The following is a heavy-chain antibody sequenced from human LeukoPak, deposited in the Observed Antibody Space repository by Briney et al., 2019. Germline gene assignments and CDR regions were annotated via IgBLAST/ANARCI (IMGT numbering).Heavy chain of an antibody. CDR3: ARDRGSRNAFNI. CDR1: GFTFSSYG. CDR2: IWYNGSNK. V-gene: IGHV3-33*01. D-gene: IGHD2-15*01. Sequence: PGRSLRLSCAASGFTFSSYGMHWVRQAPGKGLEWVAVIWYNGSNKYYADSVKGRFTISRDNSKNTLYLQMNSLRAEDTAVYYCARDRGSRNAFNIWGQGTMVTVSS. J-gene: IGHJ3*02.